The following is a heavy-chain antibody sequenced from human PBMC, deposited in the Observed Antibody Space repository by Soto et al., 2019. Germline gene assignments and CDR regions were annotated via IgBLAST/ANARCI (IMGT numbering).Heavy chain of an antibody. J-gene: IGHJ4*02. D-gene: IGHD1-26*01. V-gene: IGHV3-53*01. CDR1: GFTVNDYY. CDR3: ARATVGASDFGFDS. CDR2: LYSGGST. Sequence: EVQLVESGGGLVQPGGSLRLSCAASGFTVNDYYMTWVRQAPGKGLEWVSLLYSGGSTIYADSVKGRVTISRDSSKNTLYLQMNSLRVDDTAVYYCARATVGASDFGFDSWGQGTLVTVSS.